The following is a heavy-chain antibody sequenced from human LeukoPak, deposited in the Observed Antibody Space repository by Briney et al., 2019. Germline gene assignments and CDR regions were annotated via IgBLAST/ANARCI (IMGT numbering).Heavy chain of an antibody. Sequence: GGSLRLSCAASGFTFSSYSMNWVRQAPGKGLEWVSYISSSSSTIYYADSVKGRFTISRDNAKNSLYLQMNSLRAEDTAVYYCARRSRYCSSTSCYRSVDTAMVNYYYYGMDVWGQGTTVTVSS. J-gene: IGHJ6*02. CDR2: ISSSSSTI. CDR3: ARRSRYCSSTSCYRSVDTAMVNYYYYGMDV. CDR1: GFTFSSYS. V-gene: IGHV3-48*01. D-gene: IGHD2-2*02.